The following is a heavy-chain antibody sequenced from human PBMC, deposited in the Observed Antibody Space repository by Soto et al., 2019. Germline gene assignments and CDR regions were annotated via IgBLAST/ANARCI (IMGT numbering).Heavy chain of an antibody. CDR3: AAVSFRNSGHDYVNY. J-gene: IGHJ4*02. V-gene: IGHV1-58*01. D-gene: IGHD5-12*01. CDR1: AFSITSAV. CDR2: IVVGNGNT. Sequence: SVKLAWKPSAFSITSAVLRWLRQKRVQRLERIGKIVVGNGNTNYPQKFQERVTITRDMSTSTAYMDLSSLRSEDTAVYYFAAVSFRNSGHDYVNYWGQGNLVTVPS.